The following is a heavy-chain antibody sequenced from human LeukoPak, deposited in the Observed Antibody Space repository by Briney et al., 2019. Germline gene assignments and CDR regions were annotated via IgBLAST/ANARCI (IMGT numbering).Heavy chain of an antibody. Sequence: ASVKVSCKASGYTFTSYYMHWVRRAPGQGLEWMGIINPSGGSTSYAQKFQGGVTMTRDTSTSTVYMELSSLRSEDTAVYYCASPGRDGYPFGFDYWGQGTLVTVSS. CDR1: GYTFTSYY. CDR3: ASPGRDGYPFGFDY. CDR2: INPSGGST. J-gene: IGHJ4*02. D-gene: IGHD5-24*01. V-gene: IGHV1-46*01.